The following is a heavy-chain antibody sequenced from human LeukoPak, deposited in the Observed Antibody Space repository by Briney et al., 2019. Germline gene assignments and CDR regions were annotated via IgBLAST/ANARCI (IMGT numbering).Heavy chain of an antibody. CDR1: GGSISSGSYY. CDR3: ARGGYYDSSGYYSPFDY. D-gene: IGHD3-22*01. J-gene: IGHJ4*02. V-gene: IGHV4-61*02. CDR2: IYTSGST. Sequence: PSQTLSLTCTVSGGSISSGSYYWSWIRQPAGKGLEWIGRIYTSGSTNYNPSLKSRVTISVDTSKNQFSLKLSSVTAADTAVYYCARGGYYDSSGYYSPFDYWGQGTLVTVSS.